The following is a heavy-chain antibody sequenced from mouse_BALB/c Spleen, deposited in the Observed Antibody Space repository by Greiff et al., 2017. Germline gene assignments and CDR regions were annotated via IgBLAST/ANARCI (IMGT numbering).Heavy chain of an antibody. Sequence: VQVVESGPGLVAPSQSLSITCTVSGFSLTSYGVHWVRQPPGKGLEWLGVIWAGGSTNYNSALMSRLSISKDNSKSQVFLKMNSLQTDDTAMYYCARDSKVRRYFDVWGAGTTVTVSS. J-gene: IGHJ1*01. CDR1: GFSLTSYG. CDR2: IWAGGST. V-gene: IGHV2-9*02. CDR3: ARDSKVRRYFDV. D-gene: IGHD2-14*01.